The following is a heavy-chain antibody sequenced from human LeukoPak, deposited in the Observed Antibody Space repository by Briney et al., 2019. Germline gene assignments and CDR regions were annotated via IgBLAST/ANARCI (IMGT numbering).Heavy chain of an antibody. D-gene: IGHD2-15*01. CDR3: AGEGDVVIFDY. CDR1: GGSISSYY. CDR2: IYYSGST. Sequence: SETLSLTCTVSGGSISSYYWSWIRQPPGKGLEWIGYIYYSGSTNYNPSLKSRVTISVDTSKNQFSLKLSSVTAADAAVYYCAGEGDVVIFDYWGQGTLVTVSS. V-gene: IGHV4-59*01. J-gene: IGHJ4*02.